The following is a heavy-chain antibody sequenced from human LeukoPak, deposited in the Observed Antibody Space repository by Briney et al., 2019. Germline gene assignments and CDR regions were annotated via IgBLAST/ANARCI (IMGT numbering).Heavy chain of an antibody. CDR2: INPNSGGT. CDR1: GYTFTGYY. V-gene: IGHV1-2*02. CDR3: ARDFSHYDILTGYHYYFDY. D-gene: IGHD3-9*01. J-gene: IGHJ4*02. Sequence: ASVKVSCKASGYTFTGYYMHWVRQAPGQGLEWMGWINPNSGGTNYAQKFQGRVTMTRDTSISTAYMELSRPRSDDTAVYYCARDFSHYDILTGYHYYFDYWGQGTLVTVSS.